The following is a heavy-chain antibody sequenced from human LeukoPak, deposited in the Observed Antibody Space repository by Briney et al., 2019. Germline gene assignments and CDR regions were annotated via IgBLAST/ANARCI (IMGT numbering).Heavy chain of an antibody. CDR1: GYTFTSYG. CDR2: VRPNNAKA. D-gene: IGHD3-10*02. J-gene: IGHJ5*02. Sequence: ASVKVSCKASGYTFTSYGITWLRQAPGQGPEWMGWVRPNNAKADSAQKFKGRVSMTTDTSTSTAYMELSRLRSDDSAVYYCARVVRGDCHTGTCFSWFDPWGQGTLVTVSS. CDR3: ARVVRGDCHTGTCFSWFDP. V-gene: IGHV1-18*01.